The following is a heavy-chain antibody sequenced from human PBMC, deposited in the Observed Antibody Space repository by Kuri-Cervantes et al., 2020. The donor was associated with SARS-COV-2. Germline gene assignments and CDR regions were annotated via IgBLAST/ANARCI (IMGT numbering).Heavy chain of an antibody. CDR1: GFTFSSYW. Sequence: GESLKISFAASGFTFSSYWMHWVRQAPGKGLVWVSRINSDGSSTSYADSVKGRFTISRDNAKNTLYLQMKSLTSEDTAMYYCAKDRVGVHDFWGQGTLVTVSS. D-gene: IGHD2-21*01. CDR2: INSDGSST. V-gene: IGHV3-74*01. J-gene: IGHJ4*02. CDR3: AKDRVGVHDF.